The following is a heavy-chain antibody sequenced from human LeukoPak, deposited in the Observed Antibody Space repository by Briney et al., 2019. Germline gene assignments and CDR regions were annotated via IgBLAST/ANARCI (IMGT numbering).Heavy chain of an antibody. J-gene: IGHJ5*02. V-gene: IGHV3-49*04. Sequence: GGSLRLSCAASGFSFSTYWMHWVRQAPGKGLEWVGFIRSKPYGGTTEYAASVKGRFTISRDDSKSIAYLQMNSLKTEDTAVYYCVRTVVGLNWFDPWGQGTLVTVSS. D-gene: IGHD6-19*01. CDR1: GFSFSTYW. CDR2: IRSKPYGGTT. CDR3: VRTVVGLNWFDP.